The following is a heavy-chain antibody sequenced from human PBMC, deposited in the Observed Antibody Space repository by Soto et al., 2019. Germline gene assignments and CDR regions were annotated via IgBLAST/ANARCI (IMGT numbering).Heavy chain of an antibody. V-gene: IGHV1-69*06. CDR1: GGTFSSYA. D-gene: IGHD6-6*01. CDR3: ARRPHHYNSSRSNWFDP. J-gene: IGHJ5*02. Sequence: QVQLVQSGAEVKKPGSSVKVSCKASGGTFSSYAISWVRQAPGQGLEWMGGIIPIFGTANYAQKFQGRVTNTADKSTSTAYMELSSLRSEDTAVYYCARRPHHYNSSRSNWFDPWGQGTLVTVSS. CDR2: IIPIFGTA.